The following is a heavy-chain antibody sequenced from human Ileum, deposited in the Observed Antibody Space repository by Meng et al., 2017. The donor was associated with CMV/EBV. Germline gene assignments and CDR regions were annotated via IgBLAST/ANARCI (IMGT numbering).Heavy chain of an antibody. D-gene: IGHD6-6*01. V-gene: IGHV3-7*01. CDR3: ARASAARPSIASFDI. CDR1: GFTFSRYW. Sequence: GGSLKISCAASGFTFSRYWMTWVRQAPGQGLEWVANIKEDGSETCYMDSVKGRFTISRDNAKNSLYLQMNSLRAEDTAVYYCARASAARPSIASFDIWGQGTMVTVSS. J-gene: IGHJ3*02. CDR2: IKEDGSET.